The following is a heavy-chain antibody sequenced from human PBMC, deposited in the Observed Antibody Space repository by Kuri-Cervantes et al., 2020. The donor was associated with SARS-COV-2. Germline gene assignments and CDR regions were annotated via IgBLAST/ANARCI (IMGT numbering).Heavy chain of an antibody. CDR2: VSHSGTII. D-gene: IGHD1-26*01. CDR3: ARDGTAGGSYNWFDP. V-gene: IGHV3-11*01. Sequence: GGSLRLSCAASGFAFGDYYMSWIRQAPRKGLEWVSYVSHSGTIIYQADSVKGRYTISRDNAKNSLYHQMNSLRGEDPAVYYCARDGTAGGSYNWFDPWGQGTLVTVSS. CDR1: GFAFGDYY. J-gene: IGHJ5*02.